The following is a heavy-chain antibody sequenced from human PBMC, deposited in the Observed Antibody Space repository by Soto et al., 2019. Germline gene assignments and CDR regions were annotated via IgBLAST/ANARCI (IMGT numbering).Heavy chain of an antibody. CDR1: GGSISSGDYY. J-gene: IGHJ6*02. CDR3: ARGRHCSGGSCYFSYYYYYGMDV. V-gene: IGHV4-30-4*01. D-gene: IGHD2-15*01. Sequence: SETLSLTCTVSGGSISSGDYYWSWIRQPPGKGLEWIGYIYYSGSTYYNPSLKSRVTKSVDTSKNQFSLKLSSVTAADTAVYYCARGRHCSGGSCYFSYYYYYGMDVWGQGTTVTVSS. CDR2: IYYSGST.